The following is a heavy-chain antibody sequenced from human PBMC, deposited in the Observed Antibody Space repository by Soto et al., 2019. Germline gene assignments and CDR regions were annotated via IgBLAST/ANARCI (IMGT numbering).Heavy chain of an antibody. CDR3: ARDGVVVHFWNPICFDP. CDR1: GYIFSGYY. D-gene: IGHD3-3*02. V-gene: IGHV1-2*02. J-gene: IGHJ5*02. CDR2: INPNSGVT. Sequence: AASVKVSCKTSGYIFSGYYMHWVRQAPGQGPEWMGWINPNSGVTSYAQKFQGRATMSRDTSITTVYMELRRLTSDDTAVYYCARDGVVVHFWNPICFDPWGQRTQVTVSS.